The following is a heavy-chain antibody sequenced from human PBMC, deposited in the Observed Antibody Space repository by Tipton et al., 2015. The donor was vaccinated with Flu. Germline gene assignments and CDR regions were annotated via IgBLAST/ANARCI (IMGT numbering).Heavy chain of an antibody. J-gene: IGHJ3*01. CDR1: GCTVSNNY. CDR3: ATTYYLGYYLDAFDV. CDR2: IYSGVST. Sequence: SLRLSCAASGCTVSNNYMSWVRQAPGKGLEWVSVIYSGVSTYYADSVKGRFAISRDNSKNTLYLQMNSLRAEDTAVYYCATTYYLGYYLDAFDVWGQGTMVTVSS. V-gene: IGHV3-53*01. D-gene: IGHD3-22*01.